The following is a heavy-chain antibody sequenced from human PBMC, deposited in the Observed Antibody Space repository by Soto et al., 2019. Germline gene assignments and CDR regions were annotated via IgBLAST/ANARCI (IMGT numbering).Heavy chain of an antibody. Sequence: ASVKVSCKTSGFTFTSSAIQWVRQARGQRLEWIGWIVVGSNNTNYAQKYQERVTITRDLSTKTIYMDLSSLRKEDTAVYQSEAIPSLWQNHYFGPMDLWGQGTTVTVSS. CDR3: EAIPSLWQNHYFGPMDL. V-gene: IGHV1-58*02. CDR1: GFTFTSSA. D-gene: IGHD1-26*01. J-gene: IGHJ6*02. CDR2: IVVGSNNT.